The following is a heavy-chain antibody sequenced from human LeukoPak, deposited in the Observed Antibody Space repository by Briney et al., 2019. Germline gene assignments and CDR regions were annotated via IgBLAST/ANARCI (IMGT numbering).Heavy chain of an antibody. CDR1: GFTFSSYA. Sequence: GGSLRLSCAASGFTFSSYAMSWVRQAPGKGLEWVSAIRGSGGSTYYADSVKGRFTISRDNSKNTLYLQMNSLRAEDTAVYYCAKDHSSGWRGYFDYWGQGTLVTVSS. D-gene: IGHD6-19*01. CDR2: IRGSGGST. V-gene: IGHV3-23*01. J-gene: IGHJ4*02. CDR3: AKDHSSGWRGYFDY.